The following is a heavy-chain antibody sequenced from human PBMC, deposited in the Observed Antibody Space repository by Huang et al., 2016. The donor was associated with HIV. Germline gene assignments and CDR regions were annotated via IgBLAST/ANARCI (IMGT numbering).Heavy chain of an antibody. Sequence: EVQLLQPGAEVKNPGESLRISCKGAGYSFRSYWLGWVRQMPGKGVEWMGIIYPGDSDSRYSPSFQGLVNSSADKSISTAYLQWSSLKAADTAMYYCAREGGSRYYMDVWGKGTTVTVSS. V-gene: IGHV5-51*03. CDR1: GYSFRSYW. CDR3: AREGGSRYYMDV. J-gene: IGHJ6*03. D-gene: IGHD3-16*01. CDR2: IYPGDSDS.